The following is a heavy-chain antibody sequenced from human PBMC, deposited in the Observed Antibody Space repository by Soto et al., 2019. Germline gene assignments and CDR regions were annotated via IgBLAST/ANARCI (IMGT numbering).Heavy chain of an antibody. D-gene: IGHD4-17*01. Sequence: QVQLQESGPGLVKPSETLSLTCTVSGGSVSSGSYYWNWIRQPPGKGLAWIGYIYYIGSTNYDPSLKSRVTLSVDTSENQCARRLSSVTAADPAVYYCAGYKDYGDYGLDYWGRGTLVTVSS. CDR3: AGYKDYGDYGLDY. CDR1: GGSVSSGSYY. J-gene: IGHJ4*02. CDR2: IYYIGST. V-gene: IGHV4-61*01.